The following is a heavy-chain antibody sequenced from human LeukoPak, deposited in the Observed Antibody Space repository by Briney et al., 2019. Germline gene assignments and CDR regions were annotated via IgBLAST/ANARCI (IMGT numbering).Heavy chain of an antibody. CDR1: GFTFSNYA. CDR2: ISGSGDTT. CDR3: AKAKTQAMVLPGNY. Sequence: PGGSLRLSCAASGFTFSNYAMIWVRQAPGKGLEWFSSISGSGDTTYYADSVKGRFTISRHNSKNTLYLQMNSLRAEDTAVYYCAKAKTQAMVLPGNYWGQGTLVTVSS. D-gene: IGHD5-18*01. J-gene: IGHJ4*02. V-gene: IGHV3-23*01.